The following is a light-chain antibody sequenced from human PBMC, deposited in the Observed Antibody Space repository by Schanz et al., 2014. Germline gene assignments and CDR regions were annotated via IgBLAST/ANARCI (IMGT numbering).Light chain of an antibody. J-gene: IGKJ1*01. CDR3: QQSGTSPLWT. V-gene: IGKV3-20*01. CDR2: GAS. CDR1: ESVSSSS. Sequence: EIVLTQSPGTLSLSPGERATLSCRASESVSSSSLAWYQQKPGQAPRLLIHGASSRATGIPDRFSGSGSGTDFTLTISSLEPEDFAVYYCQQSGTSPLWTFGQGTKVEIK.